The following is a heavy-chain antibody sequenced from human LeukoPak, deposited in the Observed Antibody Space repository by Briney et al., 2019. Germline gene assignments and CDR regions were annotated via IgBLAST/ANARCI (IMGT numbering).Heavy chain of an antibody. CDR1: GGSINSGGYY. V-gene: IGHV4-31*03. D-gene: IGHD3-22*01. Sequence: PSETLSLTCTVSGGSINSGGYYWSWIRQHPGKGLEWIGYIYKTGSTYYNPSLKSRVTISVDTSKNQFSLKLSSVTSADTAVYFCARALTYDSSGYYPTADAFDLWGQGTLVTVSS. CDR2: IYKTGST. J-gene: IGHJ3*01. CDR3: ARALTYDSSGYYPTADAFDL.